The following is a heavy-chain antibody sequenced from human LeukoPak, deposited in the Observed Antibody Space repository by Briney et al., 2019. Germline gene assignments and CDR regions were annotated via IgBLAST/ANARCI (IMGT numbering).Heavy chain of an antibody. CDR2: IYYSGST. D-gene: IGHD6-19*01. V-gene: IGHV4-39*07. CDR1: GGSISSSSYY. J-gene: IGHJ3*02. CDR3: ASSIAVAGGFDI. Sequence: SETLSLTCTVSGGSISSSSYYWGWIRQPPGKGLEWIGSIYYSGSTYYNPSLKSRVTISVDTSKNQFSLKLSSVTAADTAVYYCASSIAVAGGFDIWGQGTMVTVSS.